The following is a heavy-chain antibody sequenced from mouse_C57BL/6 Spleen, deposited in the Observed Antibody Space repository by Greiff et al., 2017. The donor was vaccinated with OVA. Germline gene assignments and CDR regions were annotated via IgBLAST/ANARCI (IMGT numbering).Heavy chain of an antibody. D-gene: IGHD1-1*01. V-gene: IGHV1-81*01. CDR1: GYTFTSYG. CDR2: IYPRSGNT. J-gene: IGHJ4*01. Sequence: QVHVKQSGAELARPGASVKLSCKASGYTFTSYGISWVKQRTGQGLEWIGEIYPRSGNTYYNEKFKGKATLTADKSSSTAYMELRSLTSEDSAVYFCARETTNYAMDYWGQGTSVTVSS. CDR3: ARETTNYAMDY.